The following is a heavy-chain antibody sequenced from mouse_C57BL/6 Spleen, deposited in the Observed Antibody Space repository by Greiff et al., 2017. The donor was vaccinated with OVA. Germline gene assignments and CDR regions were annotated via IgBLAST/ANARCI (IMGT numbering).Heavy chain of an antibody. CDR2: IDPETGGT. CDR3: TRSYEMDY. Sequence: VQLQQSGAELVRPGASVTLSCKASGYTFTDYEMHWVKQTPVHGLEWIGAIDPETGGTAYNQKFKGKAILTADKSSSTAYMELRSLTSEDSAVYYCTRSYEMDYWGQGTSVTVSS. CDR1: GYTFTDYE. V-gene: IGHV1-15*01. J-gene: IGHJ4*01.